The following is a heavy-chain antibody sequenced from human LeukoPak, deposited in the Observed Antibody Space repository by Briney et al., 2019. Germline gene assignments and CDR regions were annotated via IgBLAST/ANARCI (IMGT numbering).Heavy chain of an antibody. Sequence: SETLSLTCDVYGGSFSGYYWSWIRQPPGQGLEWIGEINHSGSTNYNPSLKSRVTISVDTSKNQFSLKLSSVTAADTAVYYCARRRYGSGSYSRFDYWGQGTLVTVSS. CDR1: GGSFSGYY. V-gene: IGHV4-34*01. J-gene: IGHJ4*02. CDR2: INHSGST. D-gene: IGHD3-10*01. CDR3: ARRRYGSGSYSRFDY.